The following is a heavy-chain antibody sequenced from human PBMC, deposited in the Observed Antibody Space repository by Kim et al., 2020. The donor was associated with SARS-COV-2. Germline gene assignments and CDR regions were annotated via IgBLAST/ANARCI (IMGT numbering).Heavy chain of an antibody. V-gene: IGHV3-48*01. Sequence: GGSLRLSCAASGFTFSTYGMNWVRQAPGKGLEWVSDICSSGSNKYYADSVKGRFTISRDNSKNSLYLQMNSRRAEDTAVYYCGKVGIAGAEPLDYWGPGT. CDR1: GFTFSTYG. J-gene: IGHJ4*01. CDR3: GKVGIAGAEPLDY. D-gene: IGHD6-13*01. CDR2: ICSSGSNK.